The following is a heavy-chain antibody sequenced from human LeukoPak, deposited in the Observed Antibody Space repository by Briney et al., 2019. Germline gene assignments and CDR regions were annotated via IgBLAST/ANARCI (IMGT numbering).Heavy chain of an antibody. CDR3: ARGPSSHYDFWSGYFTGYYYYGMDV. Sequence: ASVKVSCKASGYTFTSYGINWVRQATGQGLEWMGWMNPNSGNTGYAQKFQGRVTMTRNTSISTAYMELSSLRSEDTAVYYCARGPSSHYDFWSGYFTGYYYYGMDVWGQGTTVTVSS. J-gene: IGHJ6*02. CDR1: GYTFTSYG. V-gene: IGHV1-8*02. D-gene: IGHD3-3*01. CDR2: MNPNSGNT.